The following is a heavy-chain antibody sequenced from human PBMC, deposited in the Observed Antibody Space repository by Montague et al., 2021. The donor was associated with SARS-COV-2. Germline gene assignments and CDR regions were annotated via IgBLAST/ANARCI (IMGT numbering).Heavy chain of an antibody. Sequence: SLRLSCPASGFTFDDYAMHWVRQVPGKGLEWVSGISWNSGRIGYXDSVRGRFTISRDNAKNSLYLQMNSLRAEDTALYFCAKGTTTGYFYGMDVWGQGTTVTVSS. CDR3: AKGTTTGYFYGMDV. CDR2: ISWNSGRI. D-gene: IGHD1-1*01. V-gene: IGHV3-9*01. J-gene: IGHJ6*02. CDR1: GFTFDDYA.